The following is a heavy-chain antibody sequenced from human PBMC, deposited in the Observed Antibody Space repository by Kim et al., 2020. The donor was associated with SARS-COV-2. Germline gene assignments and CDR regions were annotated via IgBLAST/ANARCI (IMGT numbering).Heavy chain of an antibody. J-gene: IGHJ4*02. D-gene: IGHD5-12*01. V-gene: IGHV3-11*04. CDR3: ARAPEGYNYVGNFDY. CDR2: ISSSGSTI. CDR1: GFTFSDYY. Sequence: GGSLRLSCAASGFTFSDYYMSWIRQAPGKGLEWVSYISSSGSTIYYADSVKGRFTISRDNAKNSLYLQMNSLRAEDTAVYYCARAPEGYNYVGNFDYWGQVTLVTVSS.